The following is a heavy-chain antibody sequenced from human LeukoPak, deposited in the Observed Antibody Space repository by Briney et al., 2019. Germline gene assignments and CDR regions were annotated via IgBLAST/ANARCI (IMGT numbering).Heavy chain of an antibody. CDR3: ARGVYYDSSGYYEFDY. V-gene: IGHV3-7*01. CDR1: GFTFSSYW. D-gene: IGHD3-22*01. Sequence: AGGSLRLSCAASGFTFSSYWMSWVRQAPGKGLEWVANIKQDGSEKYYVDSVKGRFTISRDNAKNSLYLQTNSLRAEDTAVYYCARGVYYDSSGYYEFDYWGQGTLVTVSS. J-gene: IGHJ4*02. CDR2: IKQDGSEK.